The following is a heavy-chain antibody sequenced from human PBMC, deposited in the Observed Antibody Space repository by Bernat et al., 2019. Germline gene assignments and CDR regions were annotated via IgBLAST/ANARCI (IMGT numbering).Heavy chain of an antibody. CDR1: GFSLSTSGVG. CDR2: IYWDDDK. J-gene: IGHJ5*02. D-gene: IGHD2-2*01. CDR3: ARATYVGRYCSSPSCSWFDP. V-gene: IGHV2-5*02. Sequence: QITLKESGPTLVKPTQTLTLTCTFSGFSLSTSGVGVGWIRQPPGKALEWLALIYWDDDKRYSPSLKSRLTITKDTSKNQVVLTMTNVDPMDTATYFCARATYVGRYCSSPSCSWFDPWGQGTLVTVSS.